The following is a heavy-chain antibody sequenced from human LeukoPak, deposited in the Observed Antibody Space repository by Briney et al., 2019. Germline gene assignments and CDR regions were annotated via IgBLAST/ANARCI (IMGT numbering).Heavy chain of an antibody. CDR2: IYHSGST. V-gene: IGHV4-34*01. CDR3: ARLGLWGSYRLMYYFDY. J-gene: IGHJ4*02. D-gene: IGHD3-16*02. Sequence: RTSETLSLTCAVYGGSFSGYYWSWIRQPPGKGLEWIGSIYHSGSTYHNPSLKSRVTISVDTSKNQFSLKLSSVTAADTAVYYCARLGLWGSYRLMYYFDYWGQGTLVTVSS. CDR1: GGSFSGYY.